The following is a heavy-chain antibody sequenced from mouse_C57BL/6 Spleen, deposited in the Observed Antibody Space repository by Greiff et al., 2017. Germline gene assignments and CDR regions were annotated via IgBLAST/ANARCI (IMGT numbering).Heavy chain of an antibody. Sequence: VKLMESGAELVKPGASVKISCKASGYAFSSYWMNWVKQRPGKGLEWIGQIYPGDGDTNYNGKFKGKATLTADKSYSTAYMQLSSLTSEDSAVYFCARSSNWEKGYWGQGTTLTVSS. J-gene: IGHJ2*01. CDR2: IYPGDGDT. D-gene: IGHD4-1*01. CDR1: GYAFSSYW. V-gene: IGHV1-80*01. CDR3: ARSSNWEKGY.